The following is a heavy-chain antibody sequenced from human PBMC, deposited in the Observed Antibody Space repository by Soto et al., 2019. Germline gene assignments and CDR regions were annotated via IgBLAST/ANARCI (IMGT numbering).Heavy chain of an antibody. Sequence: PGGSLRLSCAASGFTFSSYAMHWVRQAPGKGLEWVAVISYDGSNKYYADSVKGRFTISRDNSKNTLYLQMNSLRAEDTAVYYCARPYDSSLANPSYYFDYWGQGTLVTVSS. D-gene: IGHD3-22*01. CDR3: ARPYDSSLANPSYYFDY. J-gene: IGHJ4*02. V-gene: IGHV3-30-3*01. CDR1: GFTFSSYA. CDR2: ISYDGSNK.